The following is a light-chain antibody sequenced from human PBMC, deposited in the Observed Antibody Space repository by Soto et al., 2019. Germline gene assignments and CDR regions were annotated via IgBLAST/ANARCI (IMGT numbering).Light chain of an antibody. Sequence: IQMTQSPSTLSASVGDRVTITCRGTQSSSSWFGWYQQQPGKAPKLLIYATSNLQSGVLSRFSGSGSGADFTLTISSLQPEDFATYYCLQDYNYRTFGQGTKVDIK. CDR3: LQDYNYRT. CDR1: QSSSSW. V-gene: IGKV1-6*01. CDR2: ATS. J-gene: IGKJ1*01.